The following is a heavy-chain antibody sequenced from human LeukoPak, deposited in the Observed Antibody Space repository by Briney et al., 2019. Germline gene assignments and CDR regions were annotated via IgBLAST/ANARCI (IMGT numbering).Heavy chain of an antibody. CDR1: GYTFTSYD. J-gene: IGHJ4*02. D-gene: IGHD4-17*01. CDR2: MNPNSGNT. Sequence: ASVKVSCKASGYTFTSYDINWVRQATGQGLEWMGWMNPNSGNTGYAQKFQGGVTMTRNTSISTAYMELSSLRSEDTAVYYCARASTATSRWGSDYWGQGNLVTVSS. V-gene: IGHV1-8*01. CDR3: ARASTATSRWGSDY.